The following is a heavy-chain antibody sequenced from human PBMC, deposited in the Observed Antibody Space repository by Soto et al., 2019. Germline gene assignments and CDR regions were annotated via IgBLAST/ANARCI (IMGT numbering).Heavy chain of an antibody. Sequence: GGSLRLSCAASGFTFSSYAMHWVRQAPGKGLEGGAVISYDGSNKYYADSVKGRFTISRDNSKNTLYLQMNSLRAEDTAVYYCARDRRLPRRSVGYNWFDPWGQGTLVTVSS. D-gene: IGHD1-26*01. J-gene: IGHJ5*02. CDR2: ISYDGSNK. CDR1: GFTFSSYA. V-gene: IGHV3-30-3*01. CDR3: ARDRRLPRRSVGYNWFDP.